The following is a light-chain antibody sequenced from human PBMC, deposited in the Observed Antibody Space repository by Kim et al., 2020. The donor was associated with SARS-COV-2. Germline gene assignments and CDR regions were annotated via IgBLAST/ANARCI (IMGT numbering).Light chain of an antibody. CDR3: SSYAGSNNWV. CDR1: TSNVGRYNY. CDR2: EVN. J-gene: IGLJ3*02. Sequence: QSALTQPPSASGSPGHSVTISCTGTTSNVGRYNYISWYQQHPGRAPKLIIYEVNERPSGVPDRFSGSKSGDTASLTVSGLQAEDEADYYCSSYAGSNNWVFGGGTKVTVL. V-gene: IGLV2-8*01.